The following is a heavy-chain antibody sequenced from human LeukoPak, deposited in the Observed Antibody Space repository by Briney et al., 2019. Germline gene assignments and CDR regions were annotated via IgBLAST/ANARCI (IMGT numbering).Heavy chain of an antibody. Sequence: GGSLRLSCAASGFTFSGSAMHWVRQASGKGLEWVGRIRSKANSYATAYAASVKGRFTISRDDSKNTAYLQMNSLKTEDTAVYYCTSSSGWYGSRYYYYYMDIWGKGTTVTVSS. CDR2: IRSKANSYAT. V-gene: IGHV3-73*01. D-gene: IGHD6-19*01. CDR3: TSSSGWYGSRYYYYYMDI. J-gene: IGHJ6*03. CDR1: GFTFSGSA.